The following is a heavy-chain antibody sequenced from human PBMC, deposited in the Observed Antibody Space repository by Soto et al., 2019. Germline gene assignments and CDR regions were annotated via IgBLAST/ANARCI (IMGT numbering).Heavy chain of an antibody. J-gene: IGHJ4*02. CDR2: IWYDGSNK. V-gene: IGHV3-33*01. CDR1: GFTFSSYG. D-gene: IGHD4-17*01. Sequence: ESGGGVVQPGRSLRLSCAASGFTFSSYGMHWVRQAPGKGLEWVAVIWYDGSNKYYADSVKGRFTISRDNSKNTLYLQMNSLRAEDTAVYYCARETTVTGPGIDYWGQGTLVTVSS. CDR3: ARETTVTGPGIDY.